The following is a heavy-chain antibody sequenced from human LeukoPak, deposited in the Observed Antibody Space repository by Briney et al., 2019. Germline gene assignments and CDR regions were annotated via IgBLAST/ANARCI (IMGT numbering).Heavy chain of an antibody. Sequence: GGSLRLSCAASGFTSSSYSMNWVRQAPGKGLEWVSSISSSSSYIYYADSVKGRFTISRDNAKNSLYLQMNSLRAEDTAVYYCARDPKRVLRYFERAYGMDVWGQGTLVTVSS. J-gene: IGHJ6*02. D-gene: IGHD3-9*01. V-gene: IGHV3-21*01. CDR3: ARDPKRVLRYFERAYGMDV. CDR1: GFTSSSYS. CDR2: ISSSSSYI.